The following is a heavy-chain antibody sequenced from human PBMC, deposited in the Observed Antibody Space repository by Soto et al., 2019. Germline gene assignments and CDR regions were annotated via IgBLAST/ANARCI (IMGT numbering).Heavy chain of an antibody. J-gene: IGHJ6*03. D-gene: IGHD3-3*01. V-gene: IGHV1-58*02. Sequence: GASVKVSCKASGFTFTSSAMQWVRQARGQRLEWIGWIVVGSSNTNYAQKFQGRVTITRDMSTSTAYMELSSLRSEDTAVYYCAAGYDFWSGYPTYYYYCVDVWGKGTTVTVSS. CDR2: IVVGSSNT. CDR1: GFTFTSSA. CDR3: AAGYDFWSGYPTYYYYCVDV.